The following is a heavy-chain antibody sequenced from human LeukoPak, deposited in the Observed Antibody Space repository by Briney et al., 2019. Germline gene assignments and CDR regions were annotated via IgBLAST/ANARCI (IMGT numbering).Heavy chain of an antibody. J-gene: IGHJ4*02. CDR1: GFTFGDYV. V-gene: IGHV3-49*04. CDR3: TASTTVRPNDY. Sequence: PGGSLRLSCTASGFTFGDYVMNWVRQAPGKGLEWVGFIRSKTYGGTTEYAASVKGRFTISRDDSKSIAYLQMSSLNTEDTALYCWTASTTVRPNDYWGQGTLVTVSS. D-gene: IGHD4-17*01. CDR2: IRSKTYGGTT.